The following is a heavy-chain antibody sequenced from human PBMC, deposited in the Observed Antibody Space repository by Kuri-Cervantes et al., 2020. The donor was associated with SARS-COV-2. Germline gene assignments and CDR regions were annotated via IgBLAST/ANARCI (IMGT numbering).Heavy chain of an antibody. Sequence: ASVKVSCKASGYTFTSYAMHWVRQAPGQRLEWMGWSNAGNGNTKYPQEFQGRVTMTRDTSISTAYMELSRLRSDDTAVYYCARKSNYHGPIDYWGQGTLVTVSS. CDR1: GYTFTSYA. CDR3: ARKSNYHGPIDY. V-gene: IGHV1-3*02. CDR2: SNAGNGNT. J-gene: IGHJ4*02. D-gene: IGHD4-11*01.